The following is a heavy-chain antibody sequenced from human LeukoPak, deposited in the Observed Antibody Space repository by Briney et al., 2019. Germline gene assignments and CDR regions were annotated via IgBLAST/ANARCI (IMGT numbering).Heavy chain of an antibody. V-gene: IGHV3-30-3*01. CDR3: ATLSTYGDQIDY. CDR2: ISYDGSNK. D-gene: IGHD4-17*01. CDR1: GFTFSSYE. J-gene: IGHJ4*02. Sequence: GGSLRLSCAASGFTFSSYEMNWVRQAPGKGLEWVAVISYDGSNKYYADSVKGRFTISRDNSKNTLYLQMNSLRAEDTAVYYCATLSTYGDQIDYWGQGTLVTVSS.